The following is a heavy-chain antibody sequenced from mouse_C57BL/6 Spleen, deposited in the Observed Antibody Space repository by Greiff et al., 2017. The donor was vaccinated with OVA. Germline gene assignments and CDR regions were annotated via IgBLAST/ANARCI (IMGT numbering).Heavy chain of an antibody. CDR2: IDPSDSET. CDR3: ASVYDYDVPYAMDY. D-gene: IGHD2-4*01. CDR1: GYTFTSYW. V-gene: IGHV1-52*01. Sequence: QVQLQQPGAELVRPGSSVKLSCKASGYTFTSYWMHWVKQRPIQGLEWIGNIDPSDSETHYNQKFKDKATLTVDTSSSTAYMQLSSLTSEDSAVFYCASVYDYDVPYAMDYWGQGTSVTVSS. J-gene: IGHJ4*01.